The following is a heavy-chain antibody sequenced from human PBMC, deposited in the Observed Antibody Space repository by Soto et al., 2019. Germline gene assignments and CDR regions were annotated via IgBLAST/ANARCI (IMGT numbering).Heavy chain of an antibody. CDR2: ISWNSGSI. Sequence: EVQLVESGGGLVQPGRSLRLSCAASGFTFDDYAMHWVRQAPGKGLEWVSGISWNSGSIGYADSVKGRFTISRDNAKNTLYLQMNSLRAEDTALYYCAKGHSCDFWSGQGDYWGQGTLVTVSS. CDR3: AKGHSCDFWSGQGDY. V-gene: IGHV3-9*01. D-gene: IGHD3-3*01. CDR1: GFTFDDYA. J-gene: IGHJ4*02.